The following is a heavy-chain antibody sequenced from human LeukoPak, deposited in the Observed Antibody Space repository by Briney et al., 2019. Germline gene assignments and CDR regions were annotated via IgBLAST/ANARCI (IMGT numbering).Heavy chain of an antibody. V-gene: IGHV3-7*01. CDR3: ARDSRSRGYCTNGVCYPYDLGYFDY. J-gene: IGHJ4*02. Sequence: GGSLRLSCAASGFTFSSYWMSWVRQAPGKGLEWVANIKQDGSEKYYVDSVKGRFTISRDNAKNSLHLQMNSLRAEDTAVYYCARDSRSRGYCTNGVCYPYDLGYFDYWGQGTLVTVSS. CDR2: IKQDGSEK. D-gene: IGHD2-8*01. CDR1: GFTFSSYW.